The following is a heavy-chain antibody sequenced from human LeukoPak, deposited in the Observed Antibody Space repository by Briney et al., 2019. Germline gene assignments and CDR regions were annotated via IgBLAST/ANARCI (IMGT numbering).Heavy chain of an antibody. J-gene: IGHJ4*02. CDR2: ISVKNGNT. CDR1: DYTFPSSD. D-gene: IGHD3/OR15-3a*01. Sequence: GASVKVSCKASDYTFPSSDINWVRQAPGQGLEWMGWISVKNGNTKYAQRLQGRVTMTTDTSTSTAYMELRSLGTDDTAVYYCATQFCTSSACDYPYWGRGTLVTVSS. CDR3: ATQFCTSSACDYPY. V-gene: IGHV1-18*01.